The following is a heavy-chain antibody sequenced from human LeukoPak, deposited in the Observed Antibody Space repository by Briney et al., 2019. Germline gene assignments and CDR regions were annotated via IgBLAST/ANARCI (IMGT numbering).Heavy chain of an antibody. J-gene: IGHJ6*02. CDR2: IYYSGST. V-gene: IGHV4-61*08. D-gene: IGHD6-13*01. CDR3: ARDYLTAAAGDYYYYGMDV. Sequence: PSQTLSFTCTVSGGSISSGGYYWSWIRQHPGKGLEWIGYIYYSGSTNYNPSLKSRVTISVDTSKNQFSLKLSSVTAADTAVYYCARDYLTAAAGDYYYYGMDVWGQGTTVTVSS. CDR1: GGSISSGGYY.